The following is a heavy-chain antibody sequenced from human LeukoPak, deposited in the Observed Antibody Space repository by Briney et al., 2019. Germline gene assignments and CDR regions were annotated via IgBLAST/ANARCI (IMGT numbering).Heavy chain of an antibody. CDR1: GFTFSGYG. V-gene: IGHV3-23*01. CDR2: ISGSGGST. Sequence: PGGSLRLSCAASGFTFSGYGMSWVRQAPGKGLEWVSTISGSGGSTYYADSVKGRFTISRDNSKNTLYLQMNGLRAEDTAVYYCAKEPGYSSSRHGYFDYWGQGTLVTVSS. CDR3: AKEPGYSSSRHGYFDY. J-gene: IGHJ4*02. D-gene: IGHD6-13*01.